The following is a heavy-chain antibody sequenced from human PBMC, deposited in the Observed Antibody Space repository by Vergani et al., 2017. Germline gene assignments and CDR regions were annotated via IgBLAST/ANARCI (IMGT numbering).Heavy chain of an antibody. CDR2: IWYDGSNK. V-gene: IGHV3-33*01. D-gene: IGHD3-22*01. Sequence: QVQLVESGGGVVQPGRSLRLSCAASGFTFSSYGMHWVRQAPGKGLEWVAVIWYDGSNKYYADSVKGRFTISRDNSKNTLYLQMNSLRAEDTAVYYCARGTVKGYDSSGYFFPCYFDYWGQGTLVTVSS. CDR3: ARGTVKGYDSSGYFFPCYFDY. J-gene: IGHJ4*02. CDR1: GFTFSSYG.